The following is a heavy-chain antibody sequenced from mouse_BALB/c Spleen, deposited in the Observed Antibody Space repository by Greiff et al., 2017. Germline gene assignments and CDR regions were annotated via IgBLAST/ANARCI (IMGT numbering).Heavy chain of an antibody. CDR1: GDSITSGY. Sequence: EVKLQESGPSLVKPSQTLSLTCSVTGDSITSGYWNWIRKFPGNKLEYMGYISYSGSTYYNPSLKSRISITRDTFKNQYYLQLNSVTTEDTATYYCARYDYYGSRGWYFDVWGAGTTVTVSS. D-gene: IGHD1-1*01. CDR3: ARYDYYGSRGWYFDV. V-gene: IGHV3-8*02. J-gene: IGHJ1*01. CDR2: ISYSGST.